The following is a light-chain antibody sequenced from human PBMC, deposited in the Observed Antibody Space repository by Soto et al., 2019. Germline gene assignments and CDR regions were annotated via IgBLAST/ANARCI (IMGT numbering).Light chain of an antibody. CDR1: SSDVGGYNY. CDR3: SSYTSSSTLEV. J-gene: IGLJ2*01. V-gene: IGLV2-14*01. CDR2: DVS. Sequence: QSALTQPASVSGSPGQSMTISCTGTSSDVGGYNYVSWYQQHPGKAPKLMIYDVSTRPSGVSNRFSGSKSGNTASLTISGLQPEDEADYYCSSYTSSSTLEVFGGGTKLTVL.